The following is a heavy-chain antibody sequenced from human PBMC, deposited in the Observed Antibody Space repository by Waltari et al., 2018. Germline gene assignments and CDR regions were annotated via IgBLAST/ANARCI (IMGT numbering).Heavy chain of an antibody. D-gene: IGHD1-1*01. Sequence: QVQLQESGPGLVKPSETLSLTCAVSGYSISSGYYWGWIRQPPGKGLEWIGSIYHSGSTYYNPSLKSRVTISVDTSKNQFSLKLSSVTAADTAVYYCAGHNWNDVVFDYWGQGTLVTVSS. J-gene: IGHJ4*02. CDR1: GYSISSGYY. CDR3: AGHNWNDVVFDY. CDR2: IYHSGST. V-gene: IGHV4-38-2*01.